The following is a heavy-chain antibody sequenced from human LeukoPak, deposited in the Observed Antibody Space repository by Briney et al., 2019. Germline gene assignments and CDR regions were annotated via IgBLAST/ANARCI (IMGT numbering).Heavy chain of an antibody. V-gene: IGHV4-39*07. Sequence: SETLSLTCTVSGGSISSRPYYWGWVRQPPGKGLEWIGAISYSGTTYYSPSLKSRVTISLDTSKNQFSLKLSSVTAADTAIYYCAVYYYYYMDVWGKGTTVTVSS. CDR2: ISYSGTT. J-gene: IGHJ6*03. CDR1: GGSISSRPYY. CDR3: AVYYYYYMDV.